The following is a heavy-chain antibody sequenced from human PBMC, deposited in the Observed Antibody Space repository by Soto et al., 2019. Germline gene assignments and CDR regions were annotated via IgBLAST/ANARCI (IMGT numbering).Heavy chain of an antibody. CDR3: ERGASLGYWYFGR. CDR2: IRCSGST. CDR1: GGSISSGDFY. D-gene: IGHD1-26*01. J-gene: IGHJ2*01. Sequence: PXETLSLPCTVSGGSISSGDFYWSWIRQHPGNGLEWIGYIRCSGSTYYNPSLKSRVTISVDTSRKQFSLKLSSVTAADTAVDSCERGASLGYWYFGRWGPVTLVTLSS. V-gene: IGHV4-31*02.